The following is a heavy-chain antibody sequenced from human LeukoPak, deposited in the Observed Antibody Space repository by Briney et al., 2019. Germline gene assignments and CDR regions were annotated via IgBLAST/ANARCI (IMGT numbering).Heavy chain of an antibody. CDR2: TSSSDPGT. CDR3: AREDGYNTLDY. D-gene: IGHD5-24*01. Sequence: PGGSLRLSCAASGFPLSSYAMSWVRQGPGKGLEWVAATSSSDPGTYHADSVRGRFTISRDNSKNTLYLQMNRLRVEDAAVYYCAREDGYNTLDYWGQGTLVTVSS. J-gene: IGHJ4*02. CDR1: GFPLSSYA. V-gene: IGHV3-23*01.